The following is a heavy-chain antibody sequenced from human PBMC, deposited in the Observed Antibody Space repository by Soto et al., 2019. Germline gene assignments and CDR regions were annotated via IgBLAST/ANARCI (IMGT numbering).Heavy chain of an antibody. V-gene: IGHV3-9*01. CDR2: ISWNSGSI. CDR3: ARRVDTAMVKLGMDV. CDR1: GFTFDDYA. Sequence: DVQLVESGGGLVQPGRSLRLSCAASGFTFDDYAMHWVRQARGKGLEWVSGISWNSGSIGYVDSVKGRFTISRDNATNSLYLQMNSLRAEDTALYYCARRVDTAMVKLGMDVWGQGTTVTVSS. J-gene: IGHJ6*02. D-gene: IGHD5-18*01.